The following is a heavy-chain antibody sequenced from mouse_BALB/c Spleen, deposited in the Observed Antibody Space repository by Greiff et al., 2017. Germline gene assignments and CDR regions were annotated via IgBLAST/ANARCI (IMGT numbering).Heavy chain of an antibody. CDR1: GFAFSSYD. J-gene: IGHJ3*01. Sequence: EVQVVESGGGLVKPGGSLKLSCAASGFAFSSYDMYWVRQTPEKRLEWVAYISSGGGSTYYTDTVKGRFTISRDNAKNTLYLQMRSLRSEDTAMYYCARQSYYGSGWFAYWGQGTMVTVSA. V-gene: IGHV5-12-1*01. CDR3: ARQSYYGSGWFAY. D-gene: IGHD1-1*01. CDR2: ISSGGGST.